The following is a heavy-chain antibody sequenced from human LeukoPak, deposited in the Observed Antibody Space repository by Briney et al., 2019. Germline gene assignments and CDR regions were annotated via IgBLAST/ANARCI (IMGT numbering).Heavy chain of an antibody. J-gene: IGHJ5*02. CDR2: ISNGNT. Sequence: GGSLSLSCAASGFTLSSYSMNWVRQAPGKGLEWVSAISNGNTYYADSVRGRFTISRDDSKNMVYLQMNSLRDEDTALYYCVREAAYCASVCLKSNWFDPWGQGTLVTVSS. D-gene: IGHD2-21*01. CDR1: GFTLSSYS. CDR3: VREAAYCASVCLKSNWFDP. V-gene: IGHV3-23*01.